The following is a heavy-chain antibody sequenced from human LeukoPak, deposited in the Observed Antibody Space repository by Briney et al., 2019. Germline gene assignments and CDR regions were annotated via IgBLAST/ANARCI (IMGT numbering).Heavy chain of an antibody. CDR2: IKSKTDGGTT. V-gene: IGHV3-15*01. D-gene: IGHD3-3*01. Sequence: GGSLRLSCAASGFTFSNAWMSWVRQAPGKGLEWVGRIKSKTDGGTTDYAAPVKGRFTISRDDSKNTLYLQMNSLKTEDTAVYYCTTDDNYDFWSAPGYWGQGTLVTVSS. J-gene: IGHJ4*02. CDR3: TTDDNYDFWSAPGY. CDR1: GFTFSNAW.